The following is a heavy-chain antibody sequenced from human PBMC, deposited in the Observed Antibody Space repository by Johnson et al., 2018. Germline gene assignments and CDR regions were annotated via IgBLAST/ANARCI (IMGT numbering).Heavy chain of an antibody. CDR2: IIPILGIA. CDR3: AKGYYYDSRVGVAFDI. Sequence: QVQLVESGAEVKKPGSSVKVSCKASGGTFSSYTISWVRQAPGQGLEWMGRIIPILGIANYAQKFQGRVTITADKSTSTAYMELSSLRSEDTAVYYCAKGYYYDSRVGVAFDIWGQGTVVTVSS. V-gene: IGHV1-69*02. CDR1: GGTFSSYT. D-gene: IGHD3-22*01. J-gene: IGHJ3*02.